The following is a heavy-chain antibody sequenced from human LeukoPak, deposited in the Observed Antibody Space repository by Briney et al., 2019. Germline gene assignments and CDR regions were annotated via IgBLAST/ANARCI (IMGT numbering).Heavy chain of an antibody. D-gene: IGHD2-2*02. J-gene: IGHJ6*02. CDR1: GFTFSSYE. Sequence: GGSLRLSCAASGFTFSSYEMNWVRQAPGKRLEWVSYISSSGSTIYYADSVKGRFTISRDNAKNSLYLQMNSLRAEDTAVYYCARDMRVPAAIRGYYYGMDVWGQGTTVTVSS. CDR3: ARDMRVPAAIRGYYYGMDV. V-gene: IGHV3-48*03. CDR2: ISSSGSTI.